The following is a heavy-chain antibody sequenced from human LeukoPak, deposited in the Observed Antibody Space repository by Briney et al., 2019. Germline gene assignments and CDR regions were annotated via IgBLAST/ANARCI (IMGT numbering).Heavy chain of an antibody. CDR3: ARFDRDRYFDY. D-gene: IGHD3-22*01. CDR1: GYTFTGYN. J-gene: IGHJ4*02. CDR2: INPSSGGT. V-gene: IGHV1-2*06. Sequence: ASLKVSFKASGYTFTGYNMHWVRRAPGQRLEWMGRINPSSGGTNYAQNLQGRVTMTRDTSISTAYMQLSRLRSDATAVYYCARFDRDRYFDYWGQGTLVTVSS.